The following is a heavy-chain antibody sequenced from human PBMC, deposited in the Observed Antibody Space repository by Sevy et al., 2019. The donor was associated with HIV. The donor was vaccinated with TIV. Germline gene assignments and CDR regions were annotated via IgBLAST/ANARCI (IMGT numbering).Heavy chain of an antibody. CDR1: GFTFNRYS. Sequence: GGSLRLSCAASGFTFNRYSMHWVRQAPGKGLEWVSGISGSGGSGTKTNYADSVKGRFTISRDDSKNSLFLQLNSLRAEDTAIYYCARKYDSSGYFDYWGQGTLVTVSS. CDR2: ISGSGGSGTKT. CDR3: ARKYDSSGYFDY. D-gene: IGHD3-22*01. J-gene: IGHJ4*02. V-gene: IGHV3-23*01.